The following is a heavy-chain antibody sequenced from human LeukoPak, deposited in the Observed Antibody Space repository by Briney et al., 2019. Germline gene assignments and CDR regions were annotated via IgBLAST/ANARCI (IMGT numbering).Heavy chain of an antibody. V-gene: IGHV3-66*01. CDR1: GFTFSSYA. Sequence: PGGSLRLSCAASGFTFSSYAMSWVRQAPGKGLEWVSVIYSGGSTYYADSVKGRFTISRDNSKNTLYLQMNSLRAEDTAVYYCARDLIAVAGPYYFDYWGQGTLVTVSS. CDR3: ARDLIAVAGPYYFDY. D-gene: IGHD6-19*01. J-gene: IGHJ4*02. CDR2: IYSGGST.